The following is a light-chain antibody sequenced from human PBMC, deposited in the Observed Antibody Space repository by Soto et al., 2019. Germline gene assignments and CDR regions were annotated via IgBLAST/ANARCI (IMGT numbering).Light chain of an antibody. J-gene: IGLJ1*01. CDR3: QVWDSANDHPDV. CDR2: YDS. Sequence: SYELTQPPSVSVAPGKTARITCGGDNIGNKSVHWYQQKPGQAPVVVIYYDSDRPSGIPERFSGSNSGNTATLTISRVEAEDEADYYCQVWDSANDHPDVFGPGTKVTVL. CDR1: NIGNKS. V-gene: IGLV3-21*04.